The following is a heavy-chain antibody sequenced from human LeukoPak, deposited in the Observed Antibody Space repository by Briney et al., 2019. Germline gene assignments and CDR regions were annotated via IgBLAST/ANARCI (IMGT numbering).Heavy chain of an antibody. Sequence: PGGSLRLSCVASGFTFSNHKMNWVRQAPGKGLEWVSSISSGSQYISYGGSVKGRFTISRDNAKNSLYLLMNSLRAEDSAVYYCVRGPASSSWYDRFDFWGQGTLVIVSS. CDR1: GFTFSNHK. V-gene: IGHV3-21*01. D-gene: IGHD6-13*01. CDR3: VRGPASSSWYDRFDF. CDR2: ISSGSQYI. J-gene: IGHJ4*02.